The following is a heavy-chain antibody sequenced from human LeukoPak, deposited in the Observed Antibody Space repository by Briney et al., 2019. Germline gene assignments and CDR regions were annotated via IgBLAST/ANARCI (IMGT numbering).Heavy chain of an antibody. CDR3: ERGGSDYAGLTIDY. Sequence: GGSLRLSCAASEFTFSSYSMNWVRQAPGKGLEWVSSISSSSSYIYYADSVKGRFTISRDNAKNSLYLQMNSLRAEDTAVYYCERGGSDYAGLTIDYWGQGTLVTVSS. CDR1: EFTFSSYS. D-gene: IGHD4-23*01. CDR2: ISSSSSYI. V-gene: IGHV3-21*01. J-gene: IGHJ4*02.